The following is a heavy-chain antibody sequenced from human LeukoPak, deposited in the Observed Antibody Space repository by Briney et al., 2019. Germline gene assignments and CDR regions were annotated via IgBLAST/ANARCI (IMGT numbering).Heavy chain of an antibody. Sequence: ASVKVSCKTSGHTFTSNYMDWTRQAPGQGLEWMGVINPSDGSRTYAQKFQGRVTLTRDTSTTTVHMELSSLTSDDTAVYYCAREAGAFDYWGQGTLVTVSS. V-gene: IGHV1-46*01. CDR3: AREAGAFDY. CDR2: INPSDGSR. D-gene: IGHD1-26*01. CDR1: GHTFTSNY. J-gene: IGHJ4*02.